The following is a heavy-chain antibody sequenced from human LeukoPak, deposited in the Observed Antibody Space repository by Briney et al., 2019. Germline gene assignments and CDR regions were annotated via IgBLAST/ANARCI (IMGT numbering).Heavy chain of an antibody. D-gene: IGHD2-21*02. J-gene: IGHJ4*02. V-gene: IGHV3-21*06. CDR2: ITRSSYI. Sequence: PGGSLRLSCAASGFTFNTYSMNWVRQAPGKGLEWVSSITRSSYIYYADSVKGRFTISRDNVKNSLYLQINSLRVEDTAVYFCASDRLRAYCGSDCYPYYFDFWGQGTLVTVSS. CDR1: GFTFNTYS. CDR3: ASDRLRAYCGSDCYPYYFDF.